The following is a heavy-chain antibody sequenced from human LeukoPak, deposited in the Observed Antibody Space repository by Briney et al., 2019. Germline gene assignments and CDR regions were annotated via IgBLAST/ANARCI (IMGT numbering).Heavy chain of an antibody. V-gene: IGHV3-7*01. J-gene: IGHJ3*02. CDR2: TNQDGSEK. CDR1: EFTFSNFW. Sequence: PGGSLRLSCAASEFTFSNFWMSWVRQAPGKGLEWVANTNQDGSEKYYVDSVKGRVTISRDNAMNFLCLQLNSLRADDTAVYYCARDSGSCRGCAFDIWGQGTMVTVSS. CDR3: ARDSGSCRGCAFDI. D-gene: IGHD1-26*01.